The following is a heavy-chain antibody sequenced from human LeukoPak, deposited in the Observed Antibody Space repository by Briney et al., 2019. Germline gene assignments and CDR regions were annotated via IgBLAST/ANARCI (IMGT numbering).Heavy chain of an antibody. CDR2: ISSSGSTI. Sequence: GGSLRLSCAASGFTFSSYEMNWVRQAPGKGLEWVSYISSSGSTIYYAVSVKGRFTISRDNAKNSLYLQMNSLRAEDTAVYYCARDYYDSSGYYLGVYYYGMDVWGQGTTVTVSS. CDR1: GFTFSSYE. J-gene: IGHJ6*02. V-gene: IGHV3-48*03. D-gene: IGHD3-22*01. CDR3: ARDYYDSSGYYLGVYYYGMDV.